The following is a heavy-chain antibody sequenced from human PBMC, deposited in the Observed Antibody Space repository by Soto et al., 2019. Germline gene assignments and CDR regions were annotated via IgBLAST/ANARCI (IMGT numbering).Heavy chain of an antibody. J-gene: IGHJ4*02. CDR3: ASSRNSITIFWPTPPSLFDY. D-gene: IGHD3-9*01. Sequence: SETLSLTCTVSGGSISSSSYYWGWILHPPGKGLEWIGSIYYSGSTYYNPSLKSRVTISVDTSKNQFSLKLSSVTAADTAVYYCASSRNSITIFWPTPPSLFDYWGQGTLVTVSS. CDR1: GGSISSSSYY. V-gene: IGHV4-39*01. CDR2: IYYSGST.